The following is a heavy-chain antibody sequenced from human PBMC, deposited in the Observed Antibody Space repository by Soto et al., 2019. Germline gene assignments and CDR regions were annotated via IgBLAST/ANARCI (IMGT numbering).Heavy chain of an antibody. CDR1: GDSISNYY. V-gene: IGHV4-59*08. D-gene: IGHD3-16*01. J-gene: IGHJ3*01. Sequence: QVQLHQSGPGLVKPSETLSLTCSVSGDSISNYYWSWIRQPPGKGLEWIGYIYYSGSTSYNPSLKNRLTISVDTSKNQFFLKLSSVTAADTAVYYCARPHVWGGYGFDVWDQGTMVTVSS. CDR3: ARPHVWGGYGFDV. CDR2: IYYSGST.